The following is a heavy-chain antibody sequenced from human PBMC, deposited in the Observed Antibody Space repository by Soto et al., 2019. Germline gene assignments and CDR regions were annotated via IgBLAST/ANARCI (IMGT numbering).Heavy chain of an antibody. Sequence: QVQLVESGGGVVQPGRSLRLSCAASGFTFSSYAMHWVRQAPGKGLEWVAVISYDGSNKYYADSVKGRFTISRDNSKNTLYLQMNSLRAEATAVYYCARYQSAVAMVRYXGMDVWGQGTTVTVSS. CDR2: ISYDGSNK. D-gene: IGHD5-18*01. V-gene: IGHV3-30-3*01. CDR1: GFTFSSYA. J-gene: IGHJ6*02. CDR3: ARYQSAVAMVRYXGMDV.